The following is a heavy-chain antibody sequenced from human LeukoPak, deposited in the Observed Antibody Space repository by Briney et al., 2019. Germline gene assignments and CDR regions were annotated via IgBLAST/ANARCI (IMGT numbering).Heavy chain of an antibody. D-gene: IGHD3-10*01. CDR2: INHSGST. Sequence: SETLSLTCAVYGGSFSGYYWSWIRQPPGKGLEWIGEINHSGSTNYNPSLKSRVTISVDTSKNQFSLKLSSVTAADTAVYYCASHYYGSGSYKGNWFDPWGQGTLVTVSS. V-gene: IGHV4-34*01. J-gene: IGHJ5*02. CDR3: ASHYYGSGSYKGNWFDP. CDR1: GGSFSGYY.